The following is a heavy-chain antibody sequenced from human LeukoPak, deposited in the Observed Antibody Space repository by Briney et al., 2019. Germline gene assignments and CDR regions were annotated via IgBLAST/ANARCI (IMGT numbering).Heavy chain of an antibody. Sequence: ASVKVSCKASGYTFTSYGISWVRQAPGQGLEWMGWISAYNGNTNYAQKLQGRVTMTTDTSTSTAYMELRSLRSDDTAVHYCARGSKPYYDFWSGYVGDDYWGQGTLVTVSS. V-gene: IGHV1-18*01. CDR2: ISAYNGNT. J-gene: IGHJ4*02. CDR3: ARGSKPYYDFWSGYVGDDY. CDR1: GYTFTSYG. D-gene: IGHD3-3*01.